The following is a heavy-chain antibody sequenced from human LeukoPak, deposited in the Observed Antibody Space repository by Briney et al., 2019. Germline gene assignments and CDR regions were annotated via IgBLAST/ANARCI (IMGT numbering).Heavy chain of an antibody. V-gene: IGHV3-53*01. CDR1: GFTVSSNY. J-gene: IGHJ3*02. D-gene: IGHD3-9*01. Sequence: RPGGSLRLSCAASGFTVSSNYMSWVRQAPGKGLEWVSVIYSGGSTYYADSVKGRFTISRDNSKNTLYLQMNSLRVEDTAVYYCAREATYYDILTGYYKGAFDIWGQGTMVTVSS. CDR2: IYSGGST. CDR3: AREATYYDILTGYYKGAFDI.